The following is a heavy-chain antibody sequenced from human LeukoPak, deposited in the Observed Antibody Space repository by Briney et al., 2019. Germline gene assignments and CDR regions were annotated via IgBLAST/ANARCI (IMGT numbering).Heavy chain of an antibody. V-gene: IGHV4-39*07. CDR1: GGSISTSNYY. J-gene: IGHJ6*03. CDR3: ASSPGMLYGIYYYYYMDV. CDR2: IFYSGST. Sequence: SPSETLSLTCTVSGGSISTSNYYWRWIRQPPGKGLEGIGNIFYSGSTYYSPSLRSRVTISLDTSRNQFSLKLNSVTAADTAVYYCASSPGMLYGIYYYYYMDVWGKGTTVTVSS. D-gene: IGHD2-8*01.